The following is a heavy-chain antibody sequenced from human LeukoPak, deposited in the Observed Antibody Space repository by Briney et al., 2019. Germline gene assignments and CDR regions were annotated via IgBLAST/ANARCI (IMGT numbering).Heavy chain of an antibody. CDR3: ARTLDTSGYFRNFDY. V-gene: IGHV4-34*01. D-gene: IGHD3-22*01. J-gene: IGHJ4*02. CDR1: GGSFSGYY. CDR2: MNPSGST. Sequence: PSETLSLTCAVYGGSFSGYYWTWIRQTPEKGLEWIGEMNPSGSTNYNPSLKSRVTISADTSKNQFSLTLSYMTAADTAVYYCARTLDTSGYFRNFDYWGQGSLVTVSS.